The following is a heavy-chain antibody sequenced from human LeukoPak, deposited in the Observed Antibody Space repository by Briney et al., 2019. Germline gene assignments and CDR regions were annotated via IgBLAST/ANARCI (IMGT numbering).Heavy chain of an antibody. CDR3: ARGSGSSWYYYYYMDV. D-gene: IGHD6-13*01. CDR2: MNPNSGNT. V-gene: IGHV1-8*03. Sequence: GASVKVSCKASGGTFTSYDINWVRQATGQGLEWMGWMNPNSGNTGYAQKFQGRVTITRNTSISTAYMELSSLRSEDTAVYYCARGSGSSWYYYYYMDVWGKGTTVTVSS. J-gene: IGHJ6*03. CDR1: GGTFTSYD.